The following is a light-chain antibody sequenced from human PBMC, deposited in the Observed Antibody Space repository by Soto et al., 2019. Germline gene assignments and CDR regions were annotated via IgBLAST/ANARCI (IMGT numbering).Light chain of an antibody. J-gene: IGKJ1*01. V-gene: IGKV1-5*03. Sequence: DIQMTQSPPTLSASVGDRVTISCRASQSITGWLAWFQQKPGKAPKLLISKASKLESGVPSRFSSSGSGTDFTLTISGLQPDDFATYYCQQYNPYSPWTFGQGTKVEIK. CDR3: QQYNPYSPWT. CDR2: KAS. CDR1: QSITGW.